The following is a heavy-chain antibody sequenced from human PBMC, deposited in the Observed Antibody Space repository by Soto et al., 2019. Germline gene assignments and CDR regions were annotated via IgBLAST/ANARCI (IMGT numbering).Heavy chain of an antibody. D-gene: IGHD6-19*01. J-gene: IGHJ4*02. CDR2: ISWNSGSI. CDR1: GFTFDSYA. Sequence: EVQLVESGGGLVQPGRSLRLSCVASGFTFDSYAMHWVRQAPGKGLEWVSGISWNSGSIGYEDSVKGRFTISRDNAQNSLYLEMNSLRVDDTAFYYCVKDIHEQWLGSHFEYWGQGALVTVSS. CDR3: VKDIHEQWLGSHFEY. V-gene: IGHV3-9*01.